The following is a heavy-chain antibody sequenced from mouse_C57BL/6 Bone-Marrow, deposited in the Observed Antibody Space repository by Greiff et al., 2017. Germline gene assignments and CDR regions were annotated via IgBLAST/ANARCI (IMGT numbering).Heavy chain of an antibody. J-gene: IGHJ2*01. Sequence: VQLQQPGAELVKPGASVKISCKASGYAFSSSWMNWVKQRPGKGLEWIGRIYPGDGDTNYNGKFKGKATLTADKSSSTAYMQLSSLTSEDSAVYFCFFFAPDYWGQGTTLTVSS. CDR2: IYPGDGDT. CDR1: GYAFSSSW. CDR3: FFFAPDY. V-gene: IGHV1-82*01.